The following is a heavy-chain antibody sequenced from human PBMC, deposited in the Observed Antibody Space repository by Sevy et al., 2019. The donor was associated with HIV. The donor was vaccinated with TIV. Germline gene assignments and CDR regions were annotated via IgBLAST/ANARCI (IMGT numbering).Heavy chain of an antibody. CDR1: GFTFSSYA. V-gene: IGHV3-23*01. D-gene: IGHD3-3*01. CDR2: ISGSGSST. J-gene: IGHJ3*02. Sequence: GGSLRLSCAASGFTFSSYAMSWVRQAPGKGLEWVSAISGSGSSTYYADSVKGRFTISRDNSKNTLYLQMNSLRAEDTAVYYCAKDLTIFGVVIGAFDIWGQGTMVTVSS. CDR3: AKDLTIFGVVIGAFDI.